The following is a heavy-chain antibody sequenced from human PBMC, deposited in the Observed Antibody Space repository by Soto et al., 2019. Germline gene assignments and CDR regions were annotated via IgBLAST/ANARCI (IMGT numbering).Heavy chain of an antibody. J-gene: IGHJ6*02. D-gene: IGHD2-8*01. Sequence: QGQLVQSGPEAKKPGASVKVSCTASGYTFSRYGISLVRQAPGQGLEWMGWISGYNGDTKYAQKVQGRVTMTIYTPTYTAYMELRSLTSDDTAIYYCAKNGQPPYYYYGMDVWGQGTTVTVSS. CDR3: AKNGQPPYYYYGMDV. CDR1: GYTFSRYG. CDR2: ISGYNGDT. V-gene: IGHV1-18*01.